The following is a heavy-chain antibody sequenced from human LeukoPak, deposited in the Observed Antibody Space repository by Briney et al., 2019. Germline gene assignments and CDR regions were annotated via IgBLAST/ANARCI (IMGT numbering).Heavy chain of an antibody. V-gene: IGHV4-4*02. J-gene: IGHJ4*02. CDR3: ATSTIMNEYCFAS. D-gene: IGHD1-1*01. CDR1: GYSMSSTKW. CDR2: IYHSGST. Sequence: PSEALSLTCAVSGYSMSSTKWCSWVRHPPPKGLEWIGEIYHSGSTNYNPSLKSRITISVDRSKNQVSLNLNSVTAADTAVYYCATSTIMNEYCFASWAQGTLVTVSS.